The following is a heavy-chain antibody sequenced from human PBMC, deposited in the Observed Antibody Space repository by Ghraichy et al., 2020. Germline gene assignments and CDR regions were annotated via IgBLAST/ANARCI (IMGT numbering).Heavy chain of an antibody. Sequence: GESLNISCAASGFTFSTYSMNWVRQAPGKGLEWVSYITSDSTISYADSVKGRFTISRDNAKNSLYLQMNSLRDEDTAVYYCARDRTLDTPMVVPYWGQGTLVTVSS. V-gene: IGHV3-48*02. CDR1: GFTFSTYS. CDR3: ARDRTLDTPMVVPY. CDR2: ITSDSTI. D-gene: IGHD5-18*01. J-gene: IGHJ4*02.